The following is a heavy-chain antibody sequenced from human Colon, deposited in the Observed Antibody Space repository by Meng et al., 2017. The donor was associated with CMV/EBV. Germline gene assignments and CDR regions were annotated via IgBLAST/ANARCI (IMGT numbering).Heavy chain of an antibody. Sequence: SQTLSLTCVISGDRLSSNSAAWNWIRQSPSRGLEWLGRAYYKSKWYYDYAVSVKSRITINPDTSKNQFSLQLNSVTPEDTAVYYCARVLLWFGGGRYYGMDVWGQGTTVTVSS. J-gene: IGHJ6*02. CDR3: ARVLLWFGGGRYYGMDV. CDR1: GDRLSSNSAA. V-gene: IGHV6-1*01. D-gene: IGHD3-10*01. CDR2: AYYKSKWYY.